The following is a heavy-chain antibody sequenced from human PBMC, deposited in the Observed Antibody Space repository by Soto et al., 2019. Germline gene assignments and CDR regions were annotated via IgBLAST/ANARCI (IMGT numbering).Heavy chain of an antibody. CDR3: GNKAYAGKGYYLAY. D-gene: IGHD3-16*01. CDR2: IYSSGST. V-gene: IGHV4-39*02. CDR1: SGSITSSTYY. Sequence: QLQLQESGPGLVKPSETLSLTCTVSSGSITSSTYYWGWIRQPPGKGLEWIGNIYSSGSTYYNPSPKARVPISLAPPKTHPSLSLPPVPAEAPVLYYCGNKAYAGKGYYLAYGGQGPWSPSPQ. J-gene: IGHJ4*02.